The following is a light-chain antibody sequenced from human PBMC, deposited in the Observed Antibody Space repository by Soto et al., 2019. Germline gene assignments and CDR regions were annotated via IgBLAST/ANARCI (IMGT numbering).Light chain of an antibody. V-gene: IGKV3-11*01. CDR3: QQRSNWPPVT. Sequence: IVLPQSPATLSLSPGERATLSCRASQSVGYHLAWYQQKPGQAPRLLIYDASNRATGIPARFSGSGSGTDFTLAISSLEPEDFAVYYCQQRSNWPPVTFGGGTKVDIK. CDR1: QSVGYH. CDR2: DAS. J-gene: IGKJ4*01.